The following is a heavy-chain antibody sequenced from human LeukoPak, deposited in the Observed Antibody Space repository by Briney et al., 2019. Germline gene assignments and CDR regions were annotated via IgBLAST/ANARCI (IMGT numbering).Heavy chain of an antibody. D-gene: IGHD2-21*02. Sequence: TSETLSLTCTVSGGSISSYYWSWIRQPPGKGLEWIGYVYYSGTTNYNPSLKSRVTISVDTSKNQFSLKLSSVTAADTAVYYCARDRHIDCGGDCYSGFDPWGQGTLVTVSS. CDR1: GGSISSYY. CDR3: ARDRHIDCGGDCYSGFDP. J-gene: IGHJ5*02. CDR2: VYYSGTT. V-gene: IGHV4-59*12.